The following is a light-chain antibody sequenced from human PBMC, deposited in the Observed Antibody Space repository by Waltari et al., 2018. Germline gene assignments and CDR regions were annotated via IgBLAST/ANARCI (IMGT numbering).Light chain of an antibody. CDR2: ANN. CDR1: SSNIGNNY. CDR3: GTWDSSLSAGV. Sequence: QSVLTQPPSVSAAPGQKVTISCSGSSSNIGNNYVSWYQQLPGTAPKLLIYANNKRPSGIPDRFSGSKSGTSATLGITGLQTGDEAEYYCGTWDSSLSAGVFGGGTKLTVV. V-gene: IGLV1-51*01. J-gene: IGLJ2*01.